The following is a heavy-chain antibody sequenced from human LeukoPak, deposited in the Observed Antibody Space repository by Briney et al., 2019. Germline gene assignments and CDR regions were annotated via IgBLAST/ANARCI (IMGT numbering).Heavy chain of an antibody. D-gene: IGHD6-19*01. J-gene: IGHJ4*02. CDR1: GGSISSYY. CDR2: IYYSGST. Sequence: PSETLSLTCTVSGGSISSYYWSWIRQPPGKGLEWIGYIYYSGSTNYNPSLKSRVTISVDTSKYQFSLKLSSVTAADTAVYYCARVTVAVAEIDYWGQGTLVTVSS. V-gene: IGHV4-59*01. CDR3: ARVTVAVAEIDY.